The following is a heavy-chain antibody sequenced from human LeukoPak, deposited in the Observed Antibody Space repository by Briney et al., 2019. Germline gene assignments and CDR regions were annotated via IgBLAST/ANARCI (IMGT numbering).Heavy chain of an antibody. D-gene: IGHD3-22*01. CDR3: AMQWLLLGAFDI. Sequence: GGSLRLSCAASGFTFSSYAMHWVRQAPGKGLEWVAVISYDGSNKYYADSVKGRFTISRDSSKNTLFLQINSLGAEDTAVYYCAMQWLLLGAFDIWGQGTMVTVSS. V-gene: IGHV3-30-3*01. CDR1: GFTFSSYA. J-gene: IGHJ3*02. CDR2: ISYDGSNK.